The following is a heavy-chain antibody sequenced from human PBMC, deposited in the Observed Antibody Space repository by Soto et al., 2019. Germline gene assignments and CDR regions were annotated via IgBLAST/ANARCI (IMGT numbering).Heavy chain of an antibody. D-gene: IGHD4-17*01. CDR3: AIPLDYGDYDVRVGLEY. V-gene: IGHV4-39*01. J-gene: IGHJ4*02. CDR1: GGFISSTGFY. Sequence: PSETLSLTCTVSGGFISSTGFYWVWIRQPPGKGLEWIGSIYYTGSTYYNPSLKSRVTISVDTSKNQFSLKLRSVTAADTAVYYCAIPLDYGDYDVRVGLEYWGQGTLVTVSS. CDR2: IYYTGST.